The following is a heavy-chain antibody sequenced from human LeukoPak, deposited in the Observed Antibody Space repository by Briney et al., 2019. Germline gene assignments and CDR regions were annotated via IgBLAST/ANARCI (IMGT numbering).Heavy chain of an antibody. J-gene: IGHJ6*02. CDR2: IIPILGIA. CDR3: ARDPRRVISSGGPNRDGYNYYNYGMDV. Sequence: SVKVSCKASGGTFSSYAISWVRQAPGQGLEWMGRIIPILGIANYAQKFQGRVTITADKSTSTAYMELSSLRSEDTAVYYCARDPRRVISSGGPNRDGYNYYNYGMDVWGQGTTVTVSS. V-gene: IGHV1-69*04. D-gene: IGHD5-24*01. CDR1: GGTFSSYA.